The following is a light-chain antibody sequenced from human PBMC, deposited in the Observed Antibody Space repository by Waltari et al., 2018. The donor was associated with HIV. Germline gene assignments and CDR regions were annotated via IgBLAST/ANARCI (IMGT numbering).Light chain of an antibody. V-gene: IGLV3-21*04. CDR2: DDS. J-gene: IGLJ3*02. Sequence: SYVLTQPPSVSVAPGKTAMITCGGNNIGTVSVHWYQQKPGQAPGLVIYDDSDRPSGIPERFSGSNSGNTATLTISRVEVGDEADYYCQVWDSPSNHWVFGGGTKLTVL. CDR3: QVWDSPSNHWV. CDR1: NIGTVS.